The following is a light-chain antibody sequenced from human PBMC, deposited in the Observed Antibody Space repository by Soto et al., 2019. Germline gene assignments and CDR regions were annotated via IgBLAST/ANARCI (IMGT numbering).Light chain of an antibody. CDR3: SSYTTSNTRQIV. CDR2: DVS. CDR1: SNDVVGYNY. V-gene: IGLV2-14*03. Sequence: SELPHAGYVSRSPGPSIPITCTGTSNDVVGYNYVSWYQHHPGKAPKLMIFDVSNRPSGVSNRFSGSKSGNTASLTISGLQPEDEADYYCSSYTTSNTRQIVFGTGTKVTVL. J-gene: IGLJ1*01.